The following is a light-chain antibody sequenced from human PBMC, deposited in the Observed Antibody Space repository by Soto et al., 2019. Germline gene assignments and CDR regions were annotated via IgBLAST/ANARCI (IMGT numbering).Light chain of an antibody. CDR2: AAS. J-gene: IGKJ5*01. V-gene: IGKV1-17*01. Sequence: IQMTQCPSSLSASVGDRVTITCRASQWLXSDFVWYQQKPGKAPKLLNXAASSLQSGVPSRFRGSGSGREFSLTLTSLQPEDFATSYCRYLNGAPTSTFGQGTRLEIK. CDR1: QWLXSD. CDR3: RYLNGAPTST.